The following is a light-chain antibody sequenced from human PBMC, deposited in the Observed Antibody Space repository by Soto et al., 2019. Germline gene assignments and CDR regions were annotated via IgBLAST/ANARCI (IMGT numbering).Light chain of an antibody. CDR2: EVT. CDR1: SSDVGAYKY. CDR3: SSYAGSSVV. Sequence: QFALTQPPSASGSPGQSVTISFTGTSSDVGAYKYVSWYQRHPARAPKLILYEVTKRPSGVPGRFSGSKSGNTASLTVSGLQAEDEADYYCSSYAGSSVVFGTGTKLTVL. J-gene: IGLJ1*01. V-gene: IGLV2-8*01.